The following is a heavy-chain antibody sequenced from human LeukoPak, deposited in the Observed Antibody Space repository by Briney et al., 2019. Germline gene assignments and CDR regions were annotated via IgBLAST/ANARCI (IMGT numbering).Heavy chain of an antibody. Sequence: GGSLRLSCAASGFTVSSNYMSWVRQAPGKGLEWVAFIRYDGSNKYYADSVKGRFTISRDNSKNTLYLQMNSLRAEDTAVYYCARASSSELGYYFDYWGQGTLVTVSS. CDR2: IRYDGSNK. CDR1: GFTVSSNY. D-gene: IGHD7-27*01. CDR3: ARASSSELGYYFDY. J-gene: IGHJ4*02. V-gene: IGHV3-30*02.